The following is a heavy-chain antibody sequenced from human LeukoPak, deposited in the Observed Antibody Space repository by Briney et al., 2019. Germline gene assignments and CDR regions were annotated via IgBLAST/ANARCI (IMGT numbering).Heavy chain of an antibody. CDR2: ISAYNGNT. V-gene: IGHV1-18*01. CDR1: GYTFTSYG. Sequence: ASVKVSCKASGYTFTSYGISWVRQAPGQGLEWIGWISAYNGNTNYAQKLQGRVTMTTDTSTSTAYMELRSLRSDDTAVYYCARRHCSSTSCYVYFDYWGQGTLVTVSS. J-gene: IGHJ4*02. D-gene: IGHD2-2*01. CDR3: ARRHCSSTSCYVYFDY.